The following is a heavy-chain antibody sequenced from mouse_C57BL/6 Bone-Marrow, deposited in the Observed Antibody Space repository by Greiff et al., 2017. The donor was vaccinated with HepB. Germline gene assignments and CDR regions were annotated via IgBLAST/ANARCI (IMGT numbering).Heavy chain of an antibody. CDR2: IDPENGDT. J-gene: IGHJ1*03. CDR1: GFNIKDDY. D-gene: IGHD1-1*01. V-gene: IGHV14-4*01. Sequence: VQLKQSGAELVRPGASVKLSCTASGFNIKDDYMHWVKQRPEQGLEWIGWIDPENGDTEYASKFQGKATITADTSSNTAYLQLSSLTSEDTAVYYCTILLRGNWYFDVWGTGTTVTVSS. CDR3: TILLRGNWYFDV.